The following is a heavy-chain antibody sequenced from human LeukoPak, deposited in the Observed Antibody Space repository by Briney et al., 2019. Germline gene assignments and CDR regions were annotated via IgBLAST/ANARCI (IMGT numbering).Heavy chain of an antibody. V-gene: IGHV1-2*06. CDR2: INPNSGGT. Sequence: GASVKVSCKASGYTFTGYYMHWVRQAPGQGLEWMGRINPNSGGTNYAQKFQGRVTMTRDTSISTAYMELSRLRSDDTAVYYCARGHYYGSDNWFDPWGQGTLVTVSS. CDR1: GYTFTGYY. CDR3: ARGHYYGSDNWFDP. D-gene: IGHD3-10*01. J-gene: IGHJ5*02.